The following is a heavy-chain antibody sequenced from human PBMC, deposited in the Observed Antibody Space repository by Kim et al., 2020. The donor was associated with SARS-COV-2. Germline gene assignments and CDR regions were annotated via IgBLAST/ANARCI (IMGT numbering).Heavy chain of an antibody. D-gene: IGHD5-18*01. CDR3: ARGGGTAMADAFDI. Sequence: GGSLRLSCAASGFTFSSYGMHWVRQAPGKGLEWVAVIWYDGSNKYYADSVKGRFTISRDNSKNTLYLQMNSLRVEDTAVYYCARGGGTAMADAFDIWGQG. CDR2: IWYDGSNK. J-gene: IGHJ3*02. CDR1: GFTFSSYG. V-gene: IGHV3-33*01.